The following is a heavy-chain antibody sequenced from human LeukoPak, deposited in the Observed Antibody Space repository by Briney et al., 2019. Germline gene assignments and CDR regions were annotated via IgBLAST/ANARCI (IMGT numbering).Heavy chain of an antibody. CDR2: LQSGGTT. Sequence: GGSLRLSCAASGVTVSSNYMSWVRQAPGKGLEWVSVLQSGGTTHYADSVKGRFTISRDISKNTLYLQMNSLRVEDTAVYYCARDLYYGSGGYYFDYWGQGTMVTVSS. V-gene: IGHV3-66*01. CDR3: ARDLYYGSGGYYFDY. D-gene: IGHD3-10*01. CDR1: GVTVSSNY. J-gene: IGHJ4*02.